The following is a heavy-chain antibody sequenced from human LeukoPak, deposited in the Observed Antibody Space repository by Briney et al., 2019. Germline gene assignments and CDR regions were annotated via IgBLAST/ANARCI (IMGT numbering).Heavy chain of an antibody. D-gene: IGHD3-3*01. CDR3: ASPSYYDFWSGYYPLDY. CDR2: INPSGGST. V-gene: IGHV1-46*01. CDR1: GYTFTSYY. Sequence: ASVKVSCKASGYTFTSYYMHWVRQDPGQGLEWMGIINPSGGSTSYAQKFQGRVTMTRDTSTSTVYMELSSLRSEDTAVYYCASPSYYDFWSGYYPLDYWGQGTLVTVSS. J-gene: IGHJ4*02.